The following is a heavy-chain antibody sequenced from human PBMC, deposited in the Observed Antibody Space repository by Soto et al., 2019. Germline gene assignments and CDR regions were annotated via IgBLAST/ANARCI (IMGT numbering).Heavy chain of an antibody. V-gene: IGHV4-34*01. J-gene: IGHJ4*02. Sequence: PSETLSLTCAVYGGSFSNYYWSWIRQPPGKGLEWMGEINHSGSTNYNPSLQSRVTIAVDTSKNQFSLKLNSVTAAATAVYCCASGMTPSVVVTANRPFDYWGQGALVTVSS. D-gene: IGHD2-21*02. CDR2: INHSGST. CDR3: ASGMTPSVVVTANRPFDY. CDR1: GGSFSNYY.